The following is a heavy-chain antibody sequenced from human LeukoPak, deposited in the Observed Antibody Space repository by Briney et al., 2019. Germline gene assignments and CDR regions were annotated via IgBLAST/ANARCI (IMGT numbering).Heavy chain of an antibody. CDR3: ARVLHNCRGDRCYSRLFDP. CDR2: IDGSGSS. D-gene: IGHD2-15*01. CDR1: GYSISSGYL. V-gene: IGHV4-38-2*02. J-gene: IGHJ5*02. Sequence: SSESLSLTCTVSGYSISSGYLWGWIRQPPGKGLEWIGSIDGSGSSYYNPSLKSRVTISVDTSRNQFSLKMTSVTAADTAVYYCARVLHNCRGDRCYSRLFDPWGEGTLVIVSS.